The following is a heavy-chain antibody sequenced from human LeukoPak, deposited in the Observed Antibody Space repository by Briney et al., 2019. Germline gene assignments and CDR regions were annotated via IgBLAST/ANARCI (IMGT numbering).Heavy chain of an antibody. D-gene: IGHD3-22*01. CDR3: AILPATETYYYDRSGYYRPGVH. V-gene: IGHV4-39*07. Sequence: SETLSLTCTVSGGAISRSHYYWGWMRQPPGKGLEWIGSIYYSGSTYYDPSLKSRVTISVDTSKNQFSLKLSSVTAADTAVYYCAILPATETYYYDRSGYYRPGVHWGQGTLVTVSS. CDR1: GGAISRSHYY. CDR2: IYYSGST. J-gene: IGHJ4*02.